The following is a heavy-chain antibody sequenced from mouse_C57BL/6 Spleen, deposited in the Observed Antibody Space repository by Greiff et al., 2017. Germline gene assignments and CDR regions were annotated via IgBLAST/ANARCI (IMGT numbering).Heavy chain of an antibody. Sequence: VQLQQPGAELVKPGASVKLSCKASGYTFPSYWMHWVKQRPGQGLEWIGMIHPNSGSTNYNEKFKSKATLTVDKSSSTAYMQLSSLTSEDSAVYYCARSDYGSSPAWFAYWGQGTLVTVSA. J-gene: IGHJ3*01. CDR1: GYTFPSYW. CDR3: ARSDYGSSPAWFAY. CDR2: IHPNSGST. D-gene: IGHD1-1*01. V-gene: IGHV1-64*01.